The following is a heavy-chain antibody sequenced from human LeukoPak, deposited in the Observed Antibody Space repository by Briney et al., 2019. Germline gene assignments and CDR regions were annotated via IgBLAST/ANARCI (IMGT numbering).Heavy chain of an antibody. CDR3: ARDSSIAARGWFDP. V-gene: IGHV1-24*01. Sequence: ASVKVSCKVSGYTLTELSMHWVRQAPGKGLEWMGGFDPEDGEAIYAQKLQGRVTMTTDTSTSTAYMDLRSLRSDDTAVYYCARDSSIAARGWFDPWGQGTLVTVSS. J-gene: IGHJ5*02. D-gene: IGHD6-6*01. CDR2: FDPEDGEA. CDR1: GYTLTELS.